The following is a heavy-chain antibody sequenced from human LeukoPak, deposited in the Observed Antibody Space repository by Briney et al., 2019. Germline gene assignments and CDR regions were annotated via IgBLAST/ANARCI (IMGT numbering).Heavy chain of an antibody. V-gene: IGHV5-51*01. J-gene: IGHJ6*02. D-gene: IGHD5-12*01. CDR1: GYSFTSYW. CDR2: IYPGDSDT. Sequence: GESLKISCKGSGYSFTSYWIGWVRQMPGKGLEWMGIIYPGDSDTRYSPSFQGQVTISAVKSISTAYLQWSSLKASDTAMYYCATTNRPGDIGYYYGMDVWGQGSTVTVSS. CDR3: ATTNRPGDIGYYYGMDV.